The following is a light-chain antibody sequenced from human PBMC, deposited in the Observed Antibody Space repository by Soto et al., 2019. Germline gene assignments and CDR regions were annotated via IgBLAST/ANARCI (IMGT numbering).Light chain of an antibody. CDR1: DSNVGSTA. CDR3: SAWDDSLHVWL. CDR2: INN. J-gene: IGLJ3*02. V-gene: IGLV1-44*01. Sequence: QSVLTQPPSASGAPGQRVTISCSGSDSNVGSTAVNWYQQVPGTAPKLLIFINNQRPSGVPDRFSGSKSGTSASLAISGLQAEDEADYYCSAWDDSLHVWLFGGGTKLNVL.